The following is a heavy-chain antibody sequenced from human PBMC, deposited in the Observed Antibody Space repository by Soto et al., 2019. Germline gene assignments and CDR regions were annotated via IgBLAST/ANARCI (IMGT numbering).Heavy chain of an antibody. D-gene: IGHD1-1*01. Sequence: EVQLVESGGGVVQPGGSLRLSCAASGFTFSDYWMHWVRQVPGKGLVWVSRIHSAGTVTTYADSERGRFTISRDNAKNKVNLQMQSMRPDDTAVYYCARDFAPAGTPGDDFDYWGQGTLVTVSS. V-gene: IGHV3-74*01. J-gene: IGHJ4*02. CDR1: GFTFSDYW. CDR3: ARDFAPAGTPGDDFDY. CDR2: IHSAGTVT.